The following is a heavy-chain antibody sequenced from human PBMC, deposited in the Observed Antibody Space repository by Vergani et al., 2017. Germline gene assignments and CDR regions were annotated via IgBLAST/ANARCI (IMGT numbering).Heavy chain of an antibody. CDR2: INAGNGNT. D-gene: IGHD2-2*01. Sequence: QVQLVQSGAEVKKPGASVKVSCKASGYTFTSYAMHWVRQAPGQRLEWMGWINAGNGNTKYSQKCQGRVNITRDTSASTAYMELSSLRSEDTAVYYCARNTRIVVVPAAMGYWGQGTLVTVSS. V-gene: IGHV1-3*01. CDR1: GYTFTSYA. J-gene: IGHJ4*02. CDR3: ARNTRIVVVPAAMGY.